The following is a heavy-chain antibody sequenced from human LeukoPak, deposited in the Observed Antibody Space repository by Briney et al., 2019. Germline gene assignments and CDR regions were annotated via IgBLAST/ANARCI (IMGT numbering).Heavy chain of an antibody. V-gene: IGHV4-4*07. Sequence: SSETLSLTCTVSGGSISSYYWSWIRQPAGKGLEWIGRIYTSGSTNYNPSLKSRVTISVDTSKNQFSLKLSSVTAADTTVYYCARGLGEGGYYYYGMDVWGQGTTVTVSS. CDR3: ARGLGEGGYYYYGMDV. D-gene: IGHD4-17*01. CDR1: GGSISSYY. CDR2: IYTSGST. J-gene: IGHJ6*02.